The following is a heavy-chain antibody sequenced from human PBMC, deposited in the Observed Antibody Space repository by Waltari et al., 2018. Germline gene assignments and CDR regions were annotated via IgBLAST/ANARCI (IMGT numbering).Heavy chain of an antibody. CDR3: ARAGSYRFDY. Sequence: EVELVESGGGLVQPGGSLRLSCEGSGVTFSDYWVHWVPQGPGKGLEWVARINMDGSTRNYADSVQGRFTISRDNARNTLYLQMNSLRVEDTAVYYCARAGSYRFDYWGQGTLVTVSS. V-gene: IGHV3-74*01. CDR2: INMDGSTR. CDR1: GVTFSDYW. D-gene: IGHD1-26*01. J-gene: IGHJ4*02.